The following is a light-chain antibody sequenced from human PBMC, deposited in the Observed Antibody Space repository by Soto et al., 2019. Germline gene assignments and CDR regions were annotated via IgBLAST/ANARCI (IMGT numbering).Light chain of an antibody. CDR2: RAS. CDR3: QQYQNLWT. CDR1: QTIYSN. V-gene: IGKV3-15*01. J-gene: IGKJ1*01. Sequence: IVMTQSPAPLSVSPGERATLSCRAGQTIYSNVAWYQQRPGQAPRILIYRASTRATGVPARFSGSGSGTVFTLTISGLQSEDFALYYCQQYQNLWTFGQGTKVDIK.